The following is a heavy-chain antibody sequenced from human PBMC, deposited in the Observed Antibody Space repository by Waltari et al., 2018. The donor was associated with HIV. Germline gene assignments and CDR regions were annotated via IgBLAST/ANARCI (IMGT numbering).Heavy chain of an antibody. Sequence: QVQLQQWGAGLLKPSETLSLTCAVYGGSLSDYSWSWIRQPPGKGLEWIGEINHNGTTNDNPSLKSRVTISVDTSKNQFSLKLSSVTAADTAVYYCARAPRGRGYNYGGSYYYYYGMDVWGQGTTVTVSS. CDR3: ARAPRGRGYNYGGSYYYYYGMDV. CDR1: GGSLSDYS. V-gene: IGHV4-34*01. D-gene: IGHD5-18*01. CDR2: INHNGTT. J-gene: IGHJ6*02.